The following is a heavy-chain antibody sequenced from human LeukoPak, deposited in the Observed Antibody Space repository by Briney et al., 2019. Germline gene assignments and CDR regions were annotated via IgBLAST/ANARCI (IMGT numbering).Heavy chain of an antibody. CDR3: ARKQTGTMYDV. D-gene: IGHD1-7*01. Sequence: SETLSLTCIVPGGSISSSSYYWAWIRQSPGKGLEWIGTFSSGGSAYYNTSLTSRVSISKDTSDNQFSLRLYPVTAADTAVYYCARKQTGTMYDVWGQGTQVTVSS. J-gene: IGHJ4*02. CDR1: GGSISSSSYY. CDR2: FSSGGSA. V-gene: IGHV4-39*07.